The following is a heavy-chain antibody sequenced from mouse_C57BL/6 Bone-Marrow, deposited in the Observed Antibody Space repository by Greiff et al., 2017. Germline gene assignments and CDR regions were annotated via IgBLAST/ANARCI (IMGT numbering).Heavy chain of an antibody. D-gene: IGHD1-1*01. Sequence: VQLQQSGPGLVAPSQCLSITCTVSGFSLTSYGVDWVRQPPGKGLEWLGVIWGGGSTNYNSARMSRLSISKDNSKSQVFLKMNSLQTDDTAMYYCAKHSTTVVSPDWYFDVWGTGTTVTVSS. CDR2: IWGGGST. CDR1: GFSLTSYG. J-gene: IGHJ1*03. V-gene: IGHV2-9*01. CDR3: AKHSTTVVSPDWYFDV.